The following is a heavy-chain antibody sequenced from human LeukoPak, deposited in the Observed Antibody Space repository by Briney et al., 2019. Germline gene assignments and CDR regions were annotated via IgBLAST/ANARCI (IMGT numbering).Heavy chain of an antibody. Sequence: SETLSLTCTVSGGSISRYYWSWIRQPPGKGLEWFGYVYDSGTTNYNPSLKSRVTISVDTSKNQFSLKLSSVTAADTAVYYCARRRDYYGSGSYYKPKNNWFDPWGQGTLVTVSS. D-gene: IGHD3-10*01. CDR1: GGSISRYY. V-gene: IGHV4-59*12. CDR2: VYDSGTT. CDR3: ARRRDYYGSGSYYKPKNNWFDP. J-gene: IGHJ5*02.